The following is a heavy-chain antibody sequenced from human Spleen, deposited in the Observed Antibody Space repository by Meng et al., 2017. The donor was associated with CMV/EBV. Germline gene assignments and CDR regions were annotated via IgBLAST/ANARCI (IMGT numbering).Heavy chain of an antibody. V-gene: IGHV3-30*02. CDR2: IRYDGSNK. CDR3: ARDHGPVTPEYFDY. CDR1: GFTFSSYG. J-gene: IGHJ4*02. D-gene: IGHD4-11*01. Sequence: GGSLRLSCAASGFTFSSYGMHWVRQAPGKGLEWVAFIRYDGSNKYYADSVKGRFTISRDNSKNTLYLQMNSLRAEDTAVYYCARDHGPVTPEYFDYWGQGTLVTVSS.